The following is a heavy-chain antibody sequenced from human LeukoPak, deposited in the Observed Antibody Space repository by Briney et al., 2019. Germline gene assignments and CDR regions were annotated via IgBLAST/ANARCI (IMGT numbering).Heavy chain of an antibody. J-gene: IGHJ4*02. V-gene: IGHV1-69*05. CDR3: AGIYTKVRGVATQLRY. CDR1: EGTFSSYA. Sequence: SVKVSCKASEGTFSSYAISWVRQAPGQGLEWMGGIIPIFGTANYAQKFQGRVTITTDESTSTAYMELSSLRSEDTAVYYCAGIYTKVRGVATQLRYWGQGTLVTVSS. D-gene: IGHD3-10*01. CDR2: IIPIFGTA.